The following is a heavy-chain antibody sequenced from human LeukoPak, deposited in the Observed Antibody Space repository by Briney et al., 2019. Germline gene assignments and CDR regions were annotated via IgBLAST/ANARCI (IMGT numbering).Heavy chain of an antibody. D-gene: IGHD3-10*01. J-gene: IGHJ4*02. Sequence: GGSLTLSCAASEFTFGDYDMSWVRQTVGKGLEWVSSISGDGLGTWYADSVRGRFTISRDKPRNTLYLQLNSLRVDDTAVYYCAKGPNFGSWRALDYWGQGSLVTVSS. V-gene: IGHV3-23*01. CDR3: AKGPNFGSWRALDY. CDR2: ISGDGLGT. CDR1: EFTFGDYD.